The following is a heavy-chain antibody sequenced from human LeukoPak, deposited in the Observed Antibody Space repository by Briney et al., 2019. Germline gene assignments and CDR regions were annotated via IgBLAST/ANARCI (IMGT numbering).Heavy chain of an antibody. Sequence: TGGSLRLSCAASGFTFSNYGMHWVRQAPGKGLEWVALIWSDGSYKYYIDSVKGRFTISRDNFKNSLYLQMNSLRAEDTALYYCARLGVGATRDAFDIWGQGTMVTVSS. D-gene: IGHD1-26*01. J-gene: IGHJ3*02. V-gene: IGHV3-33*01. CDR1: GFTFSNYG. CDR3: ARLGVGATRDAFDI. CDR2: IWSDGSYK.